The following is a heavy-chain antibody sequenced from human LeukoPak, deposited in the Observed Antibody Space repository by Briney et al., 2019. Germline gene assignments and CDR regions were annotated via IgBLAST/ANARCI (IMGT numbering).Heavy chain of an antibody. CDR2: VYYSGST. Sequence: SETLSLTCTVSGGSISSGSYYWNWIRQPAGKGLEWIGYVYYSGSTNYNPSLKSRVTISVDTSKNQFSLKLSSVTAADTAVYYCARGWTQRFLEWPATNNWFDPWGQGTLVTVSS. CDR1: GGSISSGSYY. V-gene: IGHV4-61*10. J-gene: IGHJ5*02. D-gene: IGHD3-3*01. CDR3: ARGWTQRFLEWPATNNWFDP.